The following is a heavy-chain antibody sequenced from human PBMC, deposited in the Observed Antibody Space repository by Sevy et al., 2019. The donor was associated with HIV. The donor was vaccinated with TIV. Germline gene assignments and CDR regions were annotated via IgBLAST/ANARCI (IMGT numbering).Heavy chain of an antibody. CDR1: GGSFSGYY. V-gene: IGHV4-34*01. Sequence: SETLSLTCAVYGGSFSGYYWSWIRQPPGKGLEWIGEINHSGSTNYNPSLKSRVTISVDTSKNQFSLKLSSVTAADTAVYYCARHEWKSSGYQYLYAFDIWGHGTMVTVSS. J-gene: IGHJ3*02. CDR3: ARHEWKSSGYQYLYAFDI. CDR2: INHSGST. D-gene: IGHD3-22*01.